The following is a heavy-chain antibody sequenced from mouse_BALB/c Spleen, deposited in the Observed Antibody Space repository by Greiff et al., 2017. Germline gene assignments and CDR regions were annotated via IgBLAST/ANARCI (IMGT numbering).Heavy chain of an antibody. V-gene: IGHV1-82*01. Sequence: VQLQQSGPELVKPGASVKISCKASGYAFSSSWMNWVKQRPGQGLEWIGRIYPGDGDTNYNGKFKGKATLTADKSSSTAYMQLSSLTSVDSAVYFCARDDDYDASWGYWGQGTSVTVSS. CDR3: ARDDDYDASWGY. J-gene: IGHJ4*01. CDR2: IYPGDGDT. CDR1: GYAFSSSW. D-gene: IGHD2-4*01.